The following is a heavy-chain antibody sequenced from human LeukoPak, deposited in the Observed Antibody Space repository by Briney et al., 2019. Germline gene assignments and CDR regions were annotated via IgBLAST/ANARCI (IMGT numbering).Heavy chain of an antibody. CDR2: IYHSGST. Sequence: SETLSLTCAVSGGSISSSNWWSWVRQPPGKGLEWIGEIYHSGSTNYNPSLKSRVTISVDKSKNQFSLKLSSVTAADTAVYYCARGRRSSSYGDFDYWGQGTLVTVSS. V-gene: IGHV4-4*02. CDR3: ARGRRSSSYGDFDY. CDR1: GGSISSSNW. J-gene: IGHJ4*02. D-gene: IGHD6-6*01.